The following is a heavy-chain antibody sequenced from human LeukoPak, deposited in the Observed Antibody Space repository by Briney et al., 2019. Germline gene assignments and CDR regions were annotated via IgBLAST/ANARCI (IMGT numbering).Heavy chain of an antibody. CDR2: INMYNSNT. J-gene: IGHJ4*02. CDR3: ARVVGNYVWGSYRPEGCFDS. V-gene: IGHV1-18*01. D-gene: IGHD3-16*02. Sequence: ASVKVSCKASGYTFTSYAISWVRQAPGQGPEWMGWINMYNSNTNYAQKLQGRVTMTTDTSTSTAYMELRSLRSDDTAVYYCARVVGNYVWGSYRPEGCFDSWGQGTLVTVSS. CDR1: GYTFTSYA.